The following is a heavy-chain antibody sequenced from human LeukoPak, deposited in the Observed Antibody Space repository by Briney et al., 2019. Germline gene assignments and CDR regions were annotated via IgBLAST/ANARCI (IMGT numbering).Heavy chain of an antibody. CDR2: IHPHGIF. CDR3: ARGRDRSKAGDH. J-gene: IGHJ4*02. CDR1: GGSCDDYY. Sequence: SETLSLTCDVSGGSCDDYYYSWIRQPPGKGLEWIGEIHPHGIFYYNSSLVSRVTMSIDTSKSQFSLRLTSVTAADTAFYYCARGRDRSKAGDHWGQGSLVTVSS. V-gene: IGHV4-34*01. D-gene: IGHD5-24*01.